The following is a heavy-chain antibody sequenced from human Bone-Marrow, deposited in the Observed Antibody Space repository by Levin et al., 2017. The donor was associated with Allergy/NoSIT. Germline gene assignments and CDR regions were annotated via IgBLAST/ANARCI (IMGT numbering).Heavy chain of an antibody. D-gene: IGHD6-13*01. J-gene: IGHJ4*02. V-gene: IGHV3-9*01. CDR3: AKVRAAAVGTGYFDS. Sequence: SLKISCVASGFTFEDYAMHWVREVPGKGLQWVSGITWNSDNIGYADSVKGRFAVSRDNGKKSLFLQMNSLRPEDTALYYCAKVRAAAVGTGYFDSWGQGILVTVSS. CDR1: GFTFEDYA. CDR2: ITWNSDNI.